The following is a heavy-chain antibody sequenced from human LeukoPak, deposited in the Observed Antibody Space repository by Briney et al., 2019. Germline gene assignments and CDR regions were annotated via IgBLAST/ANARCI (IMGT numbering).Heavy chain of an antibody. CDR3: AREGVRGVIDY. CDR2: IYYSGST. D-gene: IGHD3-10*01. Sequence: SETLSLTCTVSGGSISSSSYYWGWIRQPPGKGLEWIGSIYYSGSTYYNPSLKSRVTISVDTSKNQFSLKLSSVTAADTAVYYCAREGVRGVIDYWGQGTLVTVSS. V-gene: IGHV4-39*07. CDR1: GGSISSSSYY. J-gene: IGHJ4*02.